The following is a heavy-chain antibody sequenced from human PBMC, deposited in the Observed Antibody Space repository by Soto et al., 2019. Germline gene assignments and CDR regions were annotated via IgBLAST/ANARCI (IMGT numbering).Heavy chain of an antibody. CDR2: VIPIFGTA. CDR1: GGTFSSYA. Sequence: SVKVSCKASGGTFSSYAISWVRQAPGQGLEWMGGVIPIFGTANYAQKFQGRVTITADKSTSTAYMELSSLRSEDTAVYYCARGVTLRSGYYRDYYYYGMDVWGQGTTVTVSS. V-gene: IGHV1-69*06. J-gene: IGHJ6*02. CDR3: ARGVTLRSGYYRDYYYYGMDV. D-gene: IGHD3-3*01.